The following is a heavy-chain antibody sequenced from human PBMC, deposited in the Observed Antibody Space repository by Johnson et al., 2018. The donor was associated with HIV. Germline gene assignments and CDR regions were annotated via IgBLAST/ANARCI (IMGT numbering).Heavy chain of an antibody. CDR1: GFTVSSNY. Sequence: VQLVESGGGLVQPGGSLRLSCAVSGFTVSSNYMSWVRQAPGKGLEWVSVISSGGSKYYADSVMGRFTISRDNSKNSLYLQMNSLRAGDTALSYCAKDHDYIGHVAFDIWGQGTMVNVAS. J-gene: IGHJ3*02. CDR3: AKDHDYIGHVAFDI. D-gene: IGHD4-11*01. CDR2: ISSGGSK. V-gene: IGHV3-66*02.